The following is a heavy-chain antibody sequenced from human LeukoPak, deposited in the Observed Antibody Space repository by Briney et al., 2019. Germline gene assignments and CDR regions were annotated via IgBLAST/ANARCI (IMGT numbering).Heavy chain of an antibody. CDR1: GGTFSSYA. V-gene: IGHV1-69*05. CDR3: ARFRITMIVGRYYFDY. Sequence: GASVKVSCKASGGTFSSYATSWVRQAPGQGLEWMGGIIPIFGTANYAQKFQGRVTITTDESTSTAYMELSSLRSEDTAVYYCARFRITMIVGRYYFDYWGQGTLVTVSS. CDR2: IIPIFGTA. J-gene: IGHJ4*02. D-gene: IGHD3-22*01.